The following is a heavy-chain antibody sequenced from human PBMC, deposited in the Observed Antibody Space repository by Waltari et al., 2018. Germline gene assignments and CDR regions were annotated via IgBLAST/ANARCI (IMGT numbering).Heavy chain of an antibody. Sequence: QLQVQESGPGLVKPSETLSLRCTVSGGSISSSSYYWAWVRQPPGKGLEGIGTIDYSGNTYYNPSLKSRVTISGDTSKNQLSLKLSSVTAADTAVYYCARVCSSRSCHLDYWGQGSLATVSS. D-gene: IGHD2-2*01. CDR3: ARVCSSRSCHLDY. CDR1: GGSISSSSYY. CDR2: IDYSGNT. V-gene: IGHV4-39*01. J-gene: IGHJ4*02.